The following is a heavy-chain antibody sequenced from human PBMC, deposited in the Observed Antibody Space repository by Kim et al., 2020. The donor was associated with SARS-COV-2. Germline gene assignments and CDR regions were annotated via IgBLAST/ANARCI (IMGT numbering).Heavy chain of an antibody. V-gene: IGHV1-18*01. CDR2: ISGYNGNT. J-gene: IGHJ5*02. CDR3: ARARAGGGPGDWAGRFGT. D-gene: IGHD6-19*01. CDR1: GYTFTSYV. Sequence: ASVKVSCKASGYTFTSYVITWVRQAPGQGLEWMGWISGYNGNTNFAQKLQGRVTMTTDTSTSTAYMELRSLRSDDTAVYYCARARAGGGPGDWAGRFGTRGQGTPGNVS.